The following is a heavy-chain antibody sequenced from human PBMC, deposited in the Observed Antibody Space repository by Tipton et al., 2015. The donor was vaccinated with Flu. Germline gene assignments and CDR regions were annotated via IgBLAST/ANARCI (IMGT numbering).Heavy chain of an antibody. Sequence: TLSLTCTVSGGSISSSSYYWGWIRQPPGKGLEWIGSIYYSGSTYYNPSLKSRVTISVDTSKNQFSLKLSSVTAADTAVYYCARPVSNWYFDLWGRGTLVTVSS. CDR1: GGSISSSSYY. CDR2: IYYSGST. D-gene: IGHD5/OR15-5a*01. J-gene: IGHJ2*01. V-gene: IGHV4-39*01. CDR3: ARPVSNWYFDL.